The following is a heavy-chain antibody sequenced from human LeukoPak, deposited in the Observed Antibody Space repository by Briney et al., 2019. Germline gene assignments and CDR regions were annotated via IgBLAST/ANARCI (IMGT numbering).Heavy chain of an antibody. J-gene: IGHJ6*03. V-gene: IGHV4-4*09. Sequence: SETLSLTCSVSGGSFDSKYWSWIRQPPGKGMGWIGYIYTSGSTNSNPSLRSRVAMSIATSKNQFSLKGSSVTAADTAGYYCANYISNVHYYMDVWGKGTTVIVSS. CDR1: GGSFDSKY. CDR2: IYTSGST. D-gene: IGHD4-11*01. CDR3: ANYISNVHYYMDV.